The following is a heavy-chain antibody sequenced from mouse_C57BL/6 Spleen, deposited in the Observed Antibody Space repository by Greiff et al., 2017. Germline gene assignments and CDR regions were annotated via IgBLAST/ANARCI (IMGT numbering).Heavy chain of an antibody. CDR2: IWSGGST. CDR1: GFSLTSYG. Sequence: QVQLQQSGPGLVQPSQSLSISCTVSGFSLTSYGVHWVRQSPGKGLEWLGVIWSGGSTDYNAAFISRLSISKDNAKSQVFFKMNSLPADDTAIYSCARNYYGSSYPCYFDYWGQGTTLTVSS. D-gene: IGHD1-1*01. V-gene: IGHV2-2*01. J-gene: IGHJ2*01. CDR3: ARNYYGSSYPCYFDY.